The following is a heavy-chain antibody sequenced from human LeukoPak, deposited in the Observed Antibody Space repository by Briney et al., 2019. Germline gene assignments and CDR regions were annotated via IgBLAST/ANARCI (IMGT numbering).Heavy chain of an antibody. D-gene: IGHD5-24*01. V-gene: IGHV4-31*03. J-gene: IGHJ4*02. CDR1: GGSISSGGYY. CDR3: ARSPVARDGYNPSQFDY. Sequence: SETLSLTCTVSGGSISSGGYYWSWIRQHPGKGLGWIGYIHYTGSTYYNPSLRSRVIISLDTSKNHFSLKLSSVTAADTAVYYCARSPVARDGYNPSQFDYWGQGTLVTVSS. CDR2: IHYTGST.